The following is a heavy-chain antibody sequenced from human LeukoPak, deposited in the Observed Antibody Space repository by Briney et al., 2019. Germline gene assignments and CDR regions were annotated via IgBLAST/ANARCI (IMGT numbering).Heavy chain of an antibody. V-gene: IGHV3-21*04. CDR1: GFTFRSYS. D-gene: IGHD4-23*01. CDR3: ANVGGNLDY. Sequence: GGSLRLSCAASGFTFRSYSMNWVRQAPGKGLEWVSSISSSGDYIFYADSLKGRFTISRDNSKNTLYLQMNSLRAEDTAVYYCANVGGNLDYWGQGTLVTVSS. J-gene: IGHJ4*02. CDR2: ISSSGDYI.